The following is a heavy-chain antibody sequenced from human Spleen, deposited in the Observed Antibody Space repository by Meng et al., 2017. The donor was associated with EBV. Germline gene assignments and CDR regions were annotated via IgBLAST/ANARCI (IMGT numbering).Heavy chain of an antibody. CDR2: INADNGDT. CDR1: GYPFTSYS. V-gene: IGHV1-3*01. Sequence: QLWPSGAGVKRPGASVEVSRTAPGYPFTSYSIHWVRQAPGQRLGWMGWINADNGDTKNSQRFQGRVTITRETSASTAYMELSSLRSEDTAVYYCARDLYDSSGSTFDYWGQGTLVTVSS. D-gene: IGHD3-22*01. CDR3: ARDLYDSSGSTFDY. J-gene: IGHJ4*02.